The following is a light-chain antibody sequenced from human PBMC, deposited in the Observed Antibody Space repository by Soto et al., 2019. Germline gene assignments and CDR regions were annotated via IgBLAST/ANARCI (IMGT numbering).Light chain of an antibody. CDR3: QQYNNWPRT. Sequence: EIVMTQSPATLSVSPGERATLSCRASQSVSSNLAWYQQKPGQAPRLLIYGASTRATGIPARFSGSGSGTAFTLTLSSLQSEDFAVYDCQQYNNWPRTFGQGTKVEIK. CDR2: GAS. CDR1: QSVSSN. J-gene: IGKJ1*01. V-gene: IGKV3-15*01.